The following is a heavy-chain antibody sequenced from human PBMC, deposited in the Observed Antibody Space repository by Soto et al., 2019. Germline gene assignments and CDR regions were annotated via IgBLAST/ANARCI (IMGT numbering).Heavy chain of an antibody. CDR3: ARDVKDEHGADRGGIGC. Sequence: QVYLVESGGGVVQPGTSLRLSCAASGFSFSIFGMHLVRQAPGKGLEWVAGIWYDGSNKYYADSVKGRFSISRDNSKNTLYRQMNSLRAEDTAGYYCARDVKDEHGADRGGIGCWGHGTLVTVSS. CDR2: IWYDGSNK. D-gene: IGHD2-8*01. V-gene: IGHV3-33*01. J-gene: IGHJ4*01. CDR1: GFSFSIFG.